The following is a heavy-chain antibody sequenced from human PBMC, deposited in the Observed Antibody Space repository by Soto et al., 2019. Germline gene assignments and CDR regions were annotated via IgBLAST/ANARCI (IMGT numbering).Heavy chain of an antibody. CDR3: AGSIAAAGTADWFAP. CDR2: INPSGGST. CDR1: GYTFTSYY. V-gene: IGHV1-46*01. Sequence: QVQLVQSGAEVKKPGASVKVSCKASGYTFTSYYMHWVRQAPGQGLEWMGIINPSGGSTSYAQKFQGRVTMTRDTSTSTVYMELSSLRSEDTAVYYCAGSIAAAGTADWFAPWGQGTLVTVSS. J-gene: IGHJ5*02. D-gene: IGHD6-13*01.